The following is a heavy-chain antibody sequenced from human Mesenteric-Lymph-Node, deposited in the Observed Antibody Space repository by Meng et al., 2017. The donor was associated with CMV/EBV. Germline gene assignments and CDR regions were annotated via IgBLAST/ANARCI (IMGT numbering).Heavy chain of an antibody. J-gene: IGHJ4*02. CDR3: AKDARPMVVTPFDY. Sequence: GESLKISCAASGFTSGDYDMFWVRQAPGKGLQCVSGINWNGGGTGYADSVKGRFTISRDNAKNSLYLQMDSLRAEDTAVYYCAKDARPMVVTPFDYWGQGTLVTVSS. V-gene: IGHV3-20*04. CDR2: INWNGGGT. CDR1: GFTSGDYD. D-gene: IGHD4-23*01.